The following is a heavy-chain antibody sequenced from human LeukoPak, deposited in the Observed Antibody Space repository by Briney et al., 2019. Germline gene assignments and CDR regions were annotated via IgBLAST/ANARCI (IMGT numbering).Heavy chain of an antibody. CDR1: GGSISGYY. Sequence: SETLSLTCTVSGGSISGYYWTWIRQPPGKGLEWIGYIHYSGSTDYNPSLKSRVTISVDTSKNQFSLKLTSVTSAHTAVYYCARQVGRAYGMDVWGQGTTVTVSS. V-gene: IGHV4-59*01. J-gene: IGHJ6*02. CDR2: IHYSGST. CDR3: ARQVGRAYGMDV.